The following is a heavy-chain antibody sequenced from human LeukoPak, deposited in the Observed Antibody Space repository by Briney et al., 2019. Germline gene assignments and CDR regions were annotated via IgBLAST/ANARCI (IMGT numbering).Heavy chain of an antibody. V-gene: IGHV4-39*01. CDR2: IFYSGRP. J-gene: IGHJ1*01. CDR1: GGSISSGGYY. D-gene: IGHD1-26*01. Sequence: AETLSLTCTVSGGSISSGGYYWGWIRQPPGKGLEWIESIFYSGRPYYNPRLKSRFTISVDTSKTQFSPKLSSVTAADTAVYYCARHLDSGNYREYFHHGGPGNLCTVSS. CDR3: ARHLDSGNYREYFHH.